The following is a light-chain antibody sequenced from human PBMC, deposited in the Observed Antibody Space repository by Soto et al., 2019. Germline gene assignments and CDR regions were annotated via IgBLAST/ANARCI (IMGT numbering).Light chain of an antibody. Sequence: EIVLTQSPATLSLSPGERATLSCRASQSVSSYLAWYQQKPGQAPSLLIYDATTRATGIPAMFSGSGSATYFALTISSLEPEDFAVYYCQQRSNWPPYTFGQGTKLEIK. V-gene: IGKV3-11*01. CDR2: DAT. CDR3: QQRSNWPPYT. CDR1: QSVSSY. J-gene: IGKJ2*01.